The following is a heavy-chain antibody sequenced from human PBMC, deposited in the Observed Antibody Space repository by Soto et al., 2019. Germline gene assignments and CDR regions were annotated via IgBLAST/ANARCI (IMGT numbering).Heavy chain of an antibody. D-gene: IGHD6-19*01. J-gene: IGHJ5*01. CDR3: AKDAVPFNGQWDWFDS. Sequence: DVQLLESGGGLVQPGGSLRLSCAASGFIFSDYAMTWVRQAPGKGLEWVSGIGGGGSDTYYVDSVKARFTISRDNSKNTLYLQMNSLRAEDTALYYWAKDAVPFNGQWDWFDSWGQGTLVTVS. CDR1: GFIFSDYA. CDR2: IGGGGSDT. V-gene: IGHV3-23*01.